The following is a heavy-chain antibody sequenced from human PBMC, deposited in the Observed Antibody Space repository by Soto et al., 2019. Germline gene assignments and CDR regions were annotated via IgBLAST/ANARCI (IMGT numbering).Heavy chain of an antibody. CDR2: IYHSGST. Sequence: TSETLSLTCAVSGGSISSGGYSWSWIRQPPGKGLEWIGYIYHSGSTYYNPSLKSRVTISVDRSKNQFSLKLSSVTAADTAVYYCARGEDGDYLNPNWFDPWGQGTLVTVSS. CDR3: ARGEDGDYLNPNWFDP. CDR1: GGSISSGGYS. V-gene: IGHV4-30-2*01. D-gene: IGHD4-17*01. J-gene: IGHJ5*02.